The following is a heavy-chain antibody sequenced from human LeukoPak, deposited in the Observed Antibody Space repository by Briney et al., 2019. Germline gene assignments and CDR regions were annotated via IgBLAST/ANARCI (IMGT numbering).Heavy chain of an antibody. D-gene: IGHD4-17*01. Sequence: ASVKVSCKASGYTFTGYYMHWVRQAPGQGLEWMGWINPNSGGTNYAQKFQGWVTMTRDTSISTAYMELSRLRSDDTAVYYCATGSSTVTTAFDYWGQGTLVTVSS. V-gene: IGHV1-2*04. J-gene: IGHJ4*02. CDR3: ATGSSTVTTAFDY. CDR2: INPNSGGT. CDR1: GYTFTGYY.